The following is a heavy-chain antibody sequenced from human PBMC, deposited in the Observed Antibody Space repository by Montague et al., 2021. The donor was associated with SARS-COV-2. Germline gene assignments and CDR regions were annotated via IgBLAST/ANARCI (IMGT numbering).Heavy chain of an antibody. CDR3: AGATRVVGITPGFGY. CDR2: IYSTVIT. D-gene: IGHD3-22*01. Sequence: TLSLTCTVSGGSISSASYYWSWIRQPAGKGLEWIGHIYSTVITNYNPSLKSRVTISVDLSKNQFSLKMTSVTAADTAMYYCAGATRVVGITPGFGYWGLGTQVAVS. V-gene: IGHV4-61*09. J-gene: IGHJ4*02. CDR1: GGSISSASYY.